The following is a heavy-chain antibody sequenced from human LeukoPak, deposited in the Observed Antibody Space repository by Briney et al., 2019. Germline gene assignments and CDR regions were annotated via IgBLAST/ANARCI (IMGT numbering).Heavy chain of an antibody. Sequence: PGGSLRLSCEASGFSLSSYFMSWIRQAPGKGLEWVSYITNTGRSTNYADAVKGRFTISRDNAKQSVYLEMTDLRAEDTAVYYCAREASGNYHVFDSWGQGTLVTVSP. CDR2: ITNTGRST. J-gene: IGHJ4*02. V-gene: IGHV3-11*04. D-gene: IGHD6-25*01. CDR3: AREASGNYHVFDS. CDR1: GFSLSSYF.